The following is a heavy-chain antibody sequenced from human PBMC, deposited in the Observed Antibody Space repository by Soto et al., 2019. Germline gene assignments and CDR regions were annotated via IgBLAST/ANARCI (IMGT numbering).Heavy chain of an antibody. CDR3: AKTRTTVVTRGIDY. Sequence: GGSLRLSCAASGFTFSSYGMHWVRQAPGKGLEWVAVISYDGSNKYYADSVKGRFTISRDNSKNTLYLQMNSLRAEDTAVYYCAKTRTTVVTRGIDYWGKGTLVTISS. CDR2: ISYDGSNK. CDR1: GFTFSSYG. D-gene: IGHD4-17*01. V-gene: IGHV3-30*18. J-gene: IGHJ4*02.